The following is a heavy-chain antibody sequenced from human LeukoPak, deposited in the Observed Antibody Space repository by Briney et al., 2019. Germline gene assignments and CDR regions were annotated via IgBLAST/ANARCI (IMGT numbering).Heavy chain of an antibody. CDR2: INHSGST. CDR3: ARDSAYYDSSGYYEYYFDY. V-gene: IGHV4-34*01. D-gene: IGHD3-22*01. CDR1: GGSFSGYY. J-gene: IGHJ4*02. Sequence: PSETLSLTCAVYGGSFSGYYWSWIRQPPGKGLEWIGEINHSGSTNYNPSLKSRVTISVDTSKNQFSLKLSSVTAADTAVYYCARDSAYYDSSGYYEYYFDYWGQGTLVTVSS.